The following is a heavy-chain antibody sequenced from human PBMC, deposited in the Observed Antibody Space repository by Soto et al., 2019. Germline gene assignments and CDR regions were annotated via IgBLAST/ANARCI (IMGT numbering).Heavy chain of an antibody. CDR2: IANNAENYAA. Sequence: EVQLVESGGGLVQPGGSLKLSCAASRFTISATAMHWIRQASGKGLEWVGRIANNAENYAATYAASVKGRFTLSRDESKNTAYLQMNGLESEDTAIYYCAKYSGTSIAPAALGQGTLVTVSS. CDR3: AKYSGTSIAPAA. CDR1: RFTISATA. V-gene: IGHV3-73*02. J-gene: IGHJ5*02. D-gene: IGHD1-26*01.